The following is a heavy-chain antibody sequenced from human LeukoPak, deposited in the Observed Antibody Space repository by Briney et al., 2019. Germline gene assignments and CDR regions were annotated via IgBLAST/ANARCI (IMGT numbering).Heavy chain of an antibody. CDR2: IRNKANNYAT. D-gene: IGHD4-17*01. J-gene: IGHJ4*02. V-gene: IGHV3-73*01. Sequence: GGSLRLSCAASGFTFSGSAMHWVRQASGKGLEWVGRIRNKANNYATAYAASVKGRFTISRDDSKNTAYLQMNSLKTEDTAVYYCTSHDYGDYVGVDYWGQGTLVTVSS. CDR3: TSHDYGDYVGVDY. CDR1: GFTFSGSA.